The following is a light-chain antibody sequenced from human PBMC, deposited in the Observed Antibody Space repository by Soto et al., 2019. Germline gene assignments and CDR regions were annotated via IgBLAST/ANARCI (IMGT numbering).Light chain of an antibody. CDR3: LQVDVYPWT. Sequence: AIRMTQSPSSFSASTGDRVTITCRASQGISSYLAWYQQKPGKAPKLLIYSASTLQSGVPSRFSGSGSGTDFALTISSLQPEDFATYYCLQVDVYPWTFGQGTKVDI. V-gene: IGKV1-8*01. CDR1: QGISSY. CDR2: SAS. J-gene: IGKJ1*01.